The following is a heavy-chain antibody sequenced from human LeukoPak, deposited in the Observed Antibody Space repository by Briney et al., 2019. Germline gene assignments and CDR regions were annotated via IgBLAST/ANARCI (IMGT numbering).Heavy chain of an antibody. CDR3: ASSYYYDPTRAFDI. J-gene: IGHJ3*02. CDR1: GGSISSYY. V-gene: IGHV4-59*01. Sequence: SVTLSLTCTVSGGSISSYYWSWIRQPPGKGLEWIGYIYYSGSTNYNPSLKSRVTISVDTSKNQFSLKLSSVTAADTAVYYCASSYYYDPTRAFDIWGQGTMVTVSS. CDR2: IYYSGST. D-gene: IGHD3-22*01.